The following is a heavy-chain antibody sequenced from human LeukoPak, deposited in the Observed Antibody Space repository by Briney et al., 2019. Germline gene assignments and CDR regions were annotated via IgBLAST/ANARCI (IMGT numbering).Heavy chain of an antibody. CDR1: GFTFSSYG. CDR2: IRYDGSNK. CDR3: AKDIGEYSSSSFAFDI. D-gene: IGHD6-6*01. Sequence: GGSLRLSCAASGFTFSSYGMHWVRQAPGKGLEWVAFIRYDGSNKYYADSVKGRFTISRDNSKNTLYLQMNSLRAEDTAVYHCAKDIGEYSSSSFAFDIWGQGTMVTVSS. V-gene: IGHV3-30*02. J-gene: IGHJ3*02.